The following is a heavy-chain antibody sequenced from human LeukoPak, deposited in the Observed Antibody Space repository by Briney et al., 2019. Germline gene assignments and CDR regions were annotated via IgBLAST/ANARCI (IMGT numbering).Heavy chain of an antibody. CDR2: IYYSGST. J-gene: IGHJ3*02. Sequence: SETLSLTCTVSGGSISSGGYYWSWIRQHPGKGLEWIGYIYYSGSTYYNPPLKSRVTISVDTSKNQFSLKLSSVTAADTAVYYCARDSGSGRYSDAFDIWGQGTMVTVSS. CDR3: ARDSGSGRYSDAFDI. CDR1: GGSISSGGYY. D-gene: IGHD6-19*01. V-gene: IGHV4-31*03.